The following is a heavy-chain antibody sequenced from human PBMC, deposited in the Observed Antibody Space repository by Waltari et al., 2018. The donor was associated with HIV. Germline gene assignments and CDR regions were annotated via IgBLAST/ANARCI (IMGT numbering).Heavy chain of an antibody. V-gene: IGHV4-31*03. J-gene: IGHJ2*01. CDR1: GDSINSVNYY. CDR2: VYYRWST. Sequence: QVQLQESGPGLVKPSQTLSLTCTVSGDSINSVNYYWAWIRQHPEKGLEWIGFVYYRWSTFSNPSCKRRATFSGDTSKNQFSRTLTSMPAADTAVYYCARFVYWYFDLWGRGTLVTVSS. CDR3: ARFVYWYFDL.